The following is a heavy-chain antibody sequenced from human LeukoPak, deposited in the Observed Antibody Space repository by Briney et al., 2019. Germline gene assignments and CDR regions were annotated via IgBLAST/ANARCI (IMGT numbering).Heavy chain of an antibody. Sequence: PGGALRLSCAASGFPFSTYWMSWGRQAPGEGVEGGANIKEDGSEKYYVDSVKGRFTISRDNAKNSLNLQMTSLRAEDTAVYYCARDPRSKGGDWGDFDYWGQGTLVTVSS. D-gene: IGHD2-21*02. V-gene: IGHV3-7*01. CDR1: GFPFSTYW. CDR2: IKEDGSEK. J-gene: IGHJ4*02. CDR3: ARDPRSKGGDWGDFDY.